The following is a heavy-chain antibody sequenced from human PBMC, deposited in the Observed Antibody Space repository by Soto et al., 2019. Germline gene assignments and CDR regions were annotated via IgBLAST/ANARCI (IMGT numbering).Heavy chain of an antibody. Sequence: QVQLQQWGAGLLKPSETLSLTCAVYGGSFSGYYWSWIRQPPGKGLEWIGEINHSGSTNYNPSLESRVTISVDTSKNQFSLKLSSVTAADTAVYYCARGGIQLWSDFDYWGQGTLVTVSS. J-gene: IGHJ4*02. CDR2: INHSGST. CDR1: GGSFSGYY. CDR3: ARGGIQLWSDFDY. D-gene: IGHD5-18*01. V-gene: IGHV4-34*01.